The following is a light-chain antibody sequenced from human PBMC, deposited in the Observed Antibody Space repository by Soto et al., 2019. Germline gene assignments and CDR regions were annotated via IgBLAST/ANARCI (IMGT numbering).Light chain of an antibody. J-gene: IGKJ5*01. Sequence: EIVMTQSPVTLSVSPGERATLSCRASQSVSSDLAWYQQKPGQAPRLLIYGAFNRATGVPVRFSGSGSGTEFSLTISSLQSADSAAYYCQQYNNWPPTTFGQGTRLEIK. CDR1: QSVSSD. CDR2: GAF. CDR3: QQYNNWPPTT. V-gene: IGKV3-15*01.